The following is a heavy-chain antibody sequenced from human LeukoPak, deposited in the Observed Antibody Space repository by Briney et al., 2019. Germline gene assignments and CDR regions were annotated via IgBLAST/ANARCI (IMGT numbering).Heavy chain of an antibody. CDR2: MNPNSGGT. V-gene: IGHV1-2*02. D-gene: IGHD1-26*01. CDR1: GYTFTSYD. J-gene: IGHJ4*02. CDR3: AALPNGPL. Sequence: ASVKVSCKASGYTFTSYDINWVRQAPGQGLEWMGGMNPNSGGTNYAQKFQDRVTMTRDTSISTAYMELKRLRSDDTAVYYCAALPNGPLWGQGTLVTVSS.